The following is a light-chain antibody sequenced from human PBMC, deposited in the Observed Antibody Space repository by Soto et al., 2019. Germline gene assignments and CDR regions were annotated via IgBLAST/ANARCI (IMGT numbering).Light chain of an antibody. Sequence: QSALTQPPSASGSPGQSVTISCTGTINDVGGYNYVSWSQQLPGKAPKLMIFEVSKRPSGVPDRFAGSKSGNTASLTVSGRQAEDEADYSCSSYAGSNNLGVFGGGTKVTVL. CDR1: INDVGGYNY. V-gene: IGLV2-8*01. CDR3: SSYAGSNNLGV. CDR2: EVS. J-gene: IGLJ3*02.